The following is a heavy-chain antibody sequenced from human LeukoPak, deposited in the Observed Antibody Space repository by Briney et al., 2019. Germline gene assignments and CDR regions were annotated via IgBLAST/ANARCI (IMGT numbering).Heavy chain of an antibody. Sequence: ASVEVSCKASGYTFTSYGISWVRQAPGQGLEWMGWISAYNGNTNYAQKLQGRVTMTTDTSTSTAYMELRSLRSDDTAVYYCARVVVAATMWRVYYYYYMDVWGKGTTVTISS. CDR2: ISAYNGNT. CDR1: GYTFTSYG. D-gene: IGHD2-15*01. V-gene: IGHV1-18*01. J-gene: IGHJ6*03. CDR3: ARVVVAATMWRVYYYYYMDV.